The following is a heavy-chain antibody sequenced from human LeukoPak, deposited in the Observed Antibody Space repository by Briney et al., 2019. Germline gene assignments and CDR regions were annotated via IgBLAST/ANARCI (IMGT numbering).Heavy chain of an antibody. CDR2: ISSSGSTI. CDR1: GFTFSDYY. J-gene: IGHJ4*02. CDR3: ATSGSYYGYYFDY. Sequence: PGGSLRLSCAASGFTFSDYYMSWIRQAPGKGLEWVSYISSSGSTIYYADSVRGRFTISRDNAKNSLYLQMNSLRAEDTAVYYCATSGSYYGYYFDYWGQGTLVTVSS. V-gene: IGHV3-11*04. D-gene: IGHD1-26*01.